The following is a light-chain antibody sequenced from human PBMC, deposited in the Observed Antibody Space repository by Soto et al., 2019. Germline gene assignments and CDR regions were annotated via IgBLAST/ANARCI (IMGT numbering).Light chain of an antibody. J-gene: IGLJ1*01. Sequence: QAVVTQPPSASGTPGQRVTISCSGTSSNILSNTVNWYQRLPGAAPKLLIYRDNQRPSGVPDRFSGSKSGTSASLGISGLQSGDAADYYCAAWDDSLRGFVFGTGTKLTVL. CDR1: SSNILSNT. V-gene: IGLV1-44*01. CDR3: AAWDDSLRGFV. CDR2: RDN.